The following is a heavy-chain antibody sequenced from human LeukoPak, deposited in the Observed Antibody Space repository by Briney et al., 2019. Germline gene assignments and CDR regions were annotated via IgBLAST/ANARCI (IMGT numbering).Heavy chain of an antibody. CDR2: IYPADSNT. J-gene: IGHJ5*02. Sequence: GESLKISCKASGYSFSNYWIGWGRQLPGKGLEWMGIIYPADSNTLYSPSFQGQVTISADKSISTAYLQWSSLKASDTATYYCGRRYYHSSEFDPWGQGTLVTVSS. CDR3: GRRYYHSSEFDP. CDR1: GYSFSNYW. D-gene: IGHD3-22*01. V-gene: IGHV5-51*01.